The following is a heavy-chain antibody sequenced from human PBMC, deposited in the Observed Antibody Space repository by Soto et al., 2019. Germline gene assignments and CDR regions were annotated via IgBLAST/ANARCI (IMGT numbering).Heavy chain of an antibody. CDR2: IIPILGIA. V-gene: IGHV1-69*02. Sequence: QVQLVQSGAEVKKPGSSVKVSCKASGGTFSSYTISWVRQAPGQGLEWMGRIIPILGIANYAQKFQGRVTITADKSTSIAYVELSRLISDDTAVYYCARGIGYCSGGSCYSGLLYDYYYMDVWGKGTTVTVSS. CDR3: ARGIGYCSGGSCYSGLLYDYYYMDV. CDR1: GGTFSSYT. J-gene: IGHJ6*03. D-gene: IGHD2-15*01.